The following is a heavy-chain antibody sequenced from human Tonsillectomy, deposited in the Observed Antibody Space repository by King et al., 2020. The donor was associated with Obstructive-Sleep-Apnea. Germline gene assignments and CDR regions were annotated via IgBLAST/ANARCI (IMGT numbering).Heavy chain of an antibody. D-gene: IGHD3-22*01. V-gene: IGHV3-21*01. CDR2: ISSSSSYI. CDR1: GFTFSSYS. CDR3: ARTYYYDSSGKYYFDY. J-gene: IGHJ4*02. Sequence: VQLVESGGGLVKPGGSLRLSCAASGFTFSSYSMNWVRQAPGKGLELVSSISSSSSYIYYADSVKGRFTISRDNAKNSLYLQMNSLRAEDTAVYYCARTYYYDSSGKYYFDYWGQGTLVTVSS.